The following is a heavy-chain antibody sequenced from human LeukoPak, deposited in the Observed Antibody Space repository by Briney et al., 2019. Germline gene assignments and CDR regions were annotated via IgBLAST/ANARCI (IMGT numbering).Heavy chain of an antibody. D-gene: IGHD6-19*01. J-gene: IGHJ4*02. CDR3: AREISGWFFSDFDY. V-gene: IGHV3-74*01. Sequence: PGGSLRLSCAASGFAFSSYWMHWVRQAPGKGLVWVSRINSDGSSTSYADSVKGRFTISRDNAKNTLYLQMNSLRAEDTAVYYCAREISGWFFSDFDYWGQGTLVTVSS. CDR1: GFAFSSYW. CDR2: INSDGSST.